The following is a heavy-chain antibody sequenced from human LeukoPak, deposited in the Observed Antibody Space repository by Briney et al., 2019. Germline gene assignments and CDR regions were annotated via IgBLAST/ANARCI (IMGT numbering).Heavy chain of an antibody. CDR2: ISGSGGST. D-gene: IGHD3-16*02. CDR1: GFTFSSCA. Sequence: GGSLRLSCAASGFTFSSCAMSWVRQAPGKGLEWVSAISGSGGSTYYADSVKGRFTISRDNSKNSLYLQMNSLRAEDTAVYYCAKDFVPFYDYVWGSYPTGDYWGQGTLVTVSS. V-gene: IGHV3-23*01. CDR3: AKDFVPFYDYVWGSYPTGDY. J-gene: IGHJ4*02.